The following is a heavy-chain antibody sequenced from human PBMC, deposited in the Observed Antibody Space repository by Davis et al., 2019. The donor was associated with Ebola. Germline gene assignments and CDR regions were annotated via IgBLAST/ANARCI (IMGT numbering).Heavy chain of an antibody. D-gene: IGHD6-13*01. V-gene: IGHV5-51*01. CDR1: GYSFTSYW. CDR3: ARSSSSWDYTFDY. Sequence: GASLKISCKGSGYSFTSYWIGWVRQMPGKGLEWMGIIYPGDSDTRYSPSFQGQVTISADKSISTAYLQWSSLKASDTAMYYCARSSSSWDYTFDYWGQGTLVTVSS. CDR2: IYPGDSDT. J-gene: IGHJ4*02.